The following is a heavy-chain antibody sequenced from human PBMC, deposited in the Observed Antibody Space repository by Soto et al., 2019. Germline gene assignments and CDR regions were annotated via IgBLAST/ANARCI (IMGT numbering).Heavy chain of an antibody. J-gene: IGHJ1*01. CDR2: INPSGGST. D-gene: IGHD3-22*01. V-gene: IGHV1-46*01. Sequence: QVQLVQSGAEVKKPGASVKGSCKASGYTFTSYYMHWVRQAPGQGLEWMGIINPSGGSTSYAQKVQGSISMTRDTSTSTVYMGLSSLRSEDTAVYYCAIDYYDSSGYFQSFAEYFQHWGQGTLVTVSS. CDR3: AIDYYDSSGYFQSFAEYFQH. CDR1: GYTFTSYY.